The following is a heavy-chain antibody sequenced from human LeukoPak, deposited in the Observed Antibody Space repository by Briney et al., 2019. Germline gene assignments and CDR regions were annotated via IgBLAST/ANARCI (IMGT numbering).Heavy chain of an antibody. Sequence: ASVKVSCKASGYTFTGYYMHWVRQAPGQGLEWMGWINPNSGGTNYAQKFQGRVTMTRDTSISTAYMELSRLRSDDTAVHYCARDPKRSRPNGAGYWGQGTPVTVSS. J-gene: IGHJ4*02. CDR1: GYTFTGYY. D-gene: IGHD2-8*01. CDR3: ARDPKRSRPNGAGY. V-gene: IGHV1-2*02. CDR2: INPNSGGT.